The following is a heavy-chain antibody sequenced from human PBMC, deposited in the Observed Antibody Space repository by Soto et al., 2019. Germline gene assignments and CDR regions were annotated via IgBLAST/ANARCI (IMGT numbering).Heavy chain of an antibody. CDR2: IYTSGST. V-gene: IGHV4-4*07. J-gene: IGHJ4*02. Sequence: PSETLSLTCTVSGGSISSYYWSWIRQPAGKGLEWIGRIYTSGSTNYNPSLQSRVTMSVDTSKNQFSLTLSFVTAADTAVYYCARGFSSGYTYGHDSWGQGTLVTV. D-gene: IGHD6-25*01. CDR1: GGSISSYY. CDR3: ARGFSSGYTYGHDS.